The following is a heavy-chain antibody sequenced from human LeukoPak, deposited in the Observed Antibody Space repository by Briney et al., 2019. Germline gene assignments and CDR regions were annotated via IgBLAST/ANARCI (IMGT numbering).Heavy chain of an antibody. J-gene: IGHJ6*03. CDR1: GGPFSGHY. D-gene: IGHD1-14*01. Sequence: SETLSPTCGVDGGPFSGHYWSWIRQPPGKGLEWIGEINHSGSTNYNPSLKSRVTISLDTSKNQFSLKLSSVTAADTAVYYCARGPRNMNSYYYYMDVWGKGTTVTVSS. CDR3: ARGPRNMNSYYYYMDV. V-gene: IGHV4-34*01. CDR2: INHSGST.